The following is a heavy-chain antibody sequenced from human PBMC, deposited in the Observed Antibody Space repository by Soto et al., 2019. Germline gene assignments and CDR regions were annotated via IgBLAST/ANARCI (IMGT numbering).Heavy chain of an antibody. V-gene: IGHV4-34*01. Sequence: PSETLSLTCAVYGGSFSGYYWSWIRQPPGKGLEWIGEINHSGSTNYNPSLKSRVTISVDTSKNQFSLKLSSVTAADTAVYYCARRPFVTYDSSGYYLWGQGTLVTVSS. D-gene: IGHD3-22*01. J-gene: IGHJ4*02. CDR1: GGSFSGYY. CDR3: ARRPFVTYDSSGYYL. CDR2: INHSGST.